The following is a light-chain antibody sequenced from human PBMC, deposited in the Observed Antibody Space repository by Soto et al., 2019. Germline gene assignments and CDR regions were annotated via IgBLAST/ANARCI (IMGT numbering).Light chain of an antibody. V-gene: IGLV2-11*01. Sequence: QSALTQPRSVSGSPGQSVTISCTGTSSDVGTYDFVSWYQQHPGKAPRLMIFDVSERPSGVPDRFSGSKSGNTASLTISGLQAEDDADYYCCLYAVTFYVFATGTKVTVL. CDR3: CLYAVTFYV. J-gene: IGLJ1*01. CDR1: SSDVGTYDF. CDR2: DVS.